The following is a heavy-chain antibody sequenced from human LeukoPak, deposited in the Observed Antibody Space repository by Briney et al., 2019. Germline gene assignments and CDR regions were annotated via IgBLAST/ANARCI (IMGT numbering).Heavy chain of an antibody. CDR1: GGSISSGSYY. Sequence: SETLSLTCTVSGGSISSGSYYWTWIRQPAGKGLEWIGRIYTSGSTNYDPSLKSRVTISVDTSKNQFSLKLSSVTAADTAVYYCAREGENSSSWYVDYFVYWGQGTLVTVSS. CDR3: AREGENSSSWYVDYFVY. CDR2: IYTSGST. J-gene: IGHJ4*02. V-gene: IGHV4-61*02. D-gene: IGHD6-13*01.